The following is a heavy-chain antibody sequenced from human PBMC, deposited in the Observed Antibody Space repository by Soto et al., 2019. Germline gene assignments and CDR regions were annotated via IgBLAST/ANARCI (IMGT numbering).Heavy chain of an antibody. D-gene: IGHD1-1*01. Sequence: LRLSCTASGFTFRNNVLSWVRQAPGKGLDWVSGITGSGRDTYYADSVKGRFTISRDNSKNMVFLQMNSLRAEDTALYYCAKNGLDNSPSAIDSWGPGTLVTVSS. CDR1: GFTFRNNV. V-gene: IGHV3-23*01. CDR2: ITGSGRDT. CDR3: AKNGLDNSPSAIDS. J-gene: IGHJ4*02.